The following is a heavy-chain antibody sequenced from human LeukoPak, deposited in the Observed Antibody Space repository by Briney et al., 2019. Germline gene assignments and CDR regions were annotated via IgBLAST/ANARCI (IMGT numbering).Heavy chain of an antibody. D-gene: IGHD3-22*01. CDR2: ISGSGGST. Sequence: GGSLRLSCAASGFTFSSYAMSWVRQAPGKGLEWVSAISGSGGSTYCADSVKGRFTISRDNSKNTLYLQMNSLRAEDTAVYYCAKGAGSSGYYGDAFDIWGQGTMVTVSS. CDR1: GFTFSSYA. CDR3: AKGAGSSGYYGDAFDI. V-gene: IGHV3-23*01. J-gene: IGHJ3*02.